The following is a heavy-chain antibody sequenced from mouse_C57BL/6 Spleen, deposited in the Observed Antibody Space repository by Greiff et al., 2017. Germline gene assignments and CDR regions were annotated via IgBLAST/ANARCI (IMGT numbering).Heavy chain of an antibody. CDR1: GFSLTSYG. CDR2: IWGVGST. D-gene: IGHD2-4*01. J-gene: IGHJ3*01. V-gene: IGHV2-6*01. CDR3: ASENDYDGFAY. Sequence: QVQLQQSGPGLVAPSQSLSITCTVSGFSLTSYGVDWVRQSPGKGLEWLGVIWGVGSTNYNSALKSRLSISKDNSKSQVFLKMNSLQTDDTAMYYCASENDYDGFAYWGQGTLVTVSA.